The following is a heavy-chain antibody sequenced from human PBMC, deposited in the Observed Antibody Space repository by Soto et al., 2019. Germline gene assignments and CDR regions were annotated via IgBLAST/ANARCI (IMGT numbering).Heavy chain of an antibody. CDR3: ERDLAKGGGSAGFDY. CDR1: GETFNPNY. D-gene: IGHD1-26*01. J-gene: IGHJ4*02. V-gene: IGHV1-2*06. Sequence: ASVKVSSKASGETFNPNYIHWVRQARRQGFEWMGRINPKSDGTKVPQKFKGRDTMTRDTSLSTVYMTLTRLTSDDTAVYYCERDLAKGGGSAGFDYWGQGTLVTVSS. CDR2: INPKSDGT.